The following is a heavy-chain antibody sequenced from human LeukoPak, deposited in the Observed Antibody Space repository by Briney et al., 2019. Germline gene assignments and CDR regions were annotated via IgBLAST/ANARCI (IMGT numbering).Heavy chain of an antibody. D-gene: IGHD3-10*02. CDR1: GFTFSSYE. V-gene: IGHV3-48*03. CDR2: ISSSGSTI. J-gene: IGHJ4*02. Sequence: GGSLRLSCAASGFTFSSYEMNWVRQAPGKGLEWVSYISSSGSTIYYADSVKGRFIISRDNAKNSLYLQMNSLRAEDTAVYYCARDRGYFVRGDYWGQGTLVTVSS. CDR3: ARDRGYFVRGDY.